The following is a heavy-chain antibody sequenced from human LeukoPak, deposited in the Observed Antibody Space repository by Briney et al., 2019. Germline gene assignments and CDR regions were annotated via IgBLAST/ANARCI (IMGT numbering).Heavy chain of an antibody. Sequence: SETLSLTCTVSGGSISSYYWSWIRQPPGKGLEWIGYIYYSGSTNYNPSLKSRVTISVDTSKNQFSLKLSSVTAADTAVYYCSGSQGVTTVSFWGRGTLVTVSS. CDR2: IYYSGST. D-gene: IGHD4-17*01. J-gene: IGHJ4*02. CDR3: SGSQGVTTVSF. CDR1: GGSISSYY. V-gene: IGHV4-59*01.